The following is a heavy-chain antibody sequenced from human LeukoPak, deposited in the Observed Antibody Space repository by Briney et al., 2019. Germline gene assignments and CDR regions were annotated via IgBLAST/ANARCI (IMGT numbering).Heavy chain of an antibody. CDR3: AKDMVETYYYDSSGYYLDY. V-gene: IGHV3-43*02. J-gene: IGHJ4*02. D-gene: IGHD3-22*01. Sequence: PGGSLRLSCAASGFTFDDYAMHWVRQGPGKGLEWVSLISGDGGSTYYADSVKGRFSISRDNSKNSLYLQMNSLRTEDTALHYCAKDMVETYYYDSSGYYLDYWGQGTLVTVSS. CDR2: ISGDGGST. CDR1: GFTFDDYA.